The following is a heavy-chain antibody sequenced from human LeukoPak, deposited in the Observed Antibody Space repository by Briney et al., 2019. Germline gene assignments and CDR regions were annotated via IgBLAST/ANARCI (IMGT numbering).Heavy chain of an antibody. CDR2: VSNSGDYI. CDR1: GFTFRTYS. D-gene: IGHD3-10*01. V-gene: IGHV3-21*06. J-gene: IGHJ6*03. CDR3: ARDHRGSGSRYYYYYMDV. Sequence: GGSLRLSCAASGFTFRTYSMNWVRQAPGKGLEWVSSVSNSGDYIHYADSVKGRFTTSRDNSKNSLYLQMNSLRAEDTAVYYCARDHRGSGSRYYYYYMDVWGKGTTVTISS.